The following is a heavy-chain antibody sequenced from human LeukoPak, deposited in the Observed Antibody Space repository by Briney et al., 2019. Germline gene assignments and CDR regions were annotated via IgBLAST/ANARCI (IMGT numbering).Heavy chain of an antibody. V-gene: IGHV1-2*06. J-gene: IGHJ4*02. Sequence: ASVKVSCKASGYTFTGYYMHWVRQAPGQGLEWMGRINPNSGSTNYAQKFQGRVTMTRDTSLSTAYMELSRLRSDDTAVYYCARGTITMVRGVITRWGQGTLVTVSS. CDR3: ARGTITMVRGVITR. CDR2: INPNSGST. D-gene: IGHD3-10*01. CDR1: GYTFTGYY.